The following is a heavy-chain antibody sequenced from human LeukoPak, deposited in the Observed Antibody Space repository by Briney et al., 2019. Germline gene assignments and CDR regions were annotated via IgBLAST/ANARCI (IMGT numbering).Heavy chain of an antibody. V-gene: IGHV3-23*01. CDR1: GFTFSSYA. Sequence: GGSLRLSCAASGFTFSSYAMSWVRQAPGKGLEWVSAISGSGGSTYYADSVKGRFTISRDNSKNTLYLQMNSLRAEDTAVYYCAKDNGRSNRPVTTMTTVHWGQGTLVTVSS. CDR3: AKDNGRSNRPVTTMTTVH. J-gene: IGHJ4*02. D-gene: IGHD4-17*01. CDR2: ISGSGGST.